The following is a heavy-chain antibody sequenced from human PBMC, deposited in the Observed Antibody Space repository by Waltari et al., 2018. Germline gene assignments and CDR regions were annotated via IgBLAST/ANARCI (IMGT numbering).Heavy chain of an antibody. V-gene: IGHV4-38-2*02. CDR1: GYSISSGYY. Sequence: QVQLQESGPGLVKPSETLSLTCTVSGYSISSGYYWGWIRQPPGKGLGWIGSIYHSGTTCYNPSLKSRVTISIDASKNQFSLKLSSVTAADTAMYYCAGDYGNQINYFDFWGQGTLVTVSS. CDR3: AGDYGNQINYFDF. J-gene: IGHJ4*02. CDR2: IYHSGTT. D-gene: IGHD4-4*01.